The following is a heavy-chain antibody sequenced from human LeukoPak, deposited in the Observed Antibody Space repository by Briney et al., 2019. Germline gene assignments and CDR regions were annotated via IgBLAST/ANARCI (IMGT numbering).Heavy chain of an antibody. J-gene: IGHJ6*02. Sequence: ASVKVSCKASGYTFTGYYMHWVRQAPGQGLAWMGWINPNSGGTNYAQKFQGRVTMTRDTSTSTAYMELRSLRSDDTAVYYCARDQAGSAAGTSGYYYYYGMDVWGQGTTVTVSS. D-gene: IGHD6-13*01. CDR3: ARDQAGSAAGTSGYYYYYGMDV. CDR2: INPNSGGT. CDR1: GYTFTGYY. V-gene: IGHV1-2*02.